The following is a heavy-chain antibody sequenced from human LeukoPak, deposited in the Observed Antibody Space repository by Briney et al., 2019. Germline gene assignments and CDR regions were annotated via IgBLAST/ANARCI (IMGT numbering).Heavy chain of an antibody. CDR2: INNDGSYS. D-gene: IGHD6-19*01. CDR1: GLTFSNSW. CDR3: ARVRNVNSVAGTVDY. Sequence: PGGSLRLSCAASGLTFSNSWMHWVRQAPGKGLVWVSRINNDGSYSSYADSVKGRFTISRDNSKNTLYLQMNSLRAEDTAVYYCARVRNVNSVAGTVDYWGQGTLVTVSS. J-gene: IGHJ4*02. V-gene: IGHV3-74*01.